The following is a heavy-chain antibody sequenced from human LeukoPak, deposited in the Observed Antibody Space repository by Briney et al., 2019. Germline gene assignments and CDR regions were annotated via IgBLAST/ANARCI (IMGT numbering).Heavy chain of an antibody. CDR2: ISAYNGNT. CDR3: ARAYGYGDYYYYYGMDV. V-gene: IGHV1-18*01. J-gene: IGHJ6*02. D-gene: IGHD5-18*01. CDR1: GYTFTSYG. Sequence: ASVKVSCKASGYTFTSYGISWLRQAPGQGLEWMGWISAYNGNTNYAQELQGRVTMTTGTSTSTAYMELRSLRSDDTAVYYCARAYGYGDYYYYYGMDVWGQGTTVTVSS.